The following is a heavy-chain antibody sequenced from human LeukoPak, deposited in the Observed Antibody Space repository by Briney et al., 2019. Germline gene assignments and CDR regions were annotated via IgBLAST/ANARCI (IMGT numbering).Heavy chain of an antibody. D-gene: IGHD5-12*01. CDR3: ITVYDSVAN. CDR2: IKSRPDGGTT. J-gene: IGHJ4*02. Sequence: GGSLRLSCAASGFTFTNAWMDWVRQAPGKGLEWVGRIKSRPDGGTTDFAAPAKGRFTISGDDSKNTLYLHMNSLKTEDTAVYYCITVYDSVANWGRGTLVTVSS. CDR1: GFTFTNAW. V-gene: IGHV3-15*01.